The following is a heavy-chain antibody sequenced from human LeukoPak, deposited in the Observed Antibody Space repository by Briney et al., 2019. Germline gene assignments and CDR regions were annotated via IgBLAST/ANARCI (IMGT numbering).Heavy chain of an antibody. CDR1: GYTFTSYD. V-gene: IGHV1-8*01. CDR3: TRDSSSWGGAWFDP. D-gene: IGHD6-13*01. Sequence: ASVKVSCKASGYTFTSYDINWVRQATGQGLEWMGRMNPNSGNTGYAQKFQGRVTMTRNTSISTAYMELSSLRSEDTAVYYCTRDSSSWGGAWFDPWGQGTLVTVSS. J-gene: IGHJ5*02. CDR2: MNPNSGNT.